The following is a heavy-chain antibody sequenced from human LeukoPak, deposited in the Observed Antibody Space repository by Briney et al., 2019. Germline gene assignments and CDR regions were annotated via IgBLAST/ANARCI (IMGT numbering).Heavy chain of an antibody. CDR3: ARDWSLVGATSAFDI. CDR2: ISSSGSTI. V-gene: IGHV3-48*03. CDR1: GFTFSSYE. D-gene: IGHD1-26*01. Sequence: GGSLRLSCAASGFTFSSYEMNWVRQAPGKGLEWVSYISSSGSTIYYADSVKGRFTISRDNAKNSLYLQMNSLRAEDTAVYYCARDWSLVGATSAFDIWGQGTMVTVSS. J-gene: IGHJ3*02.